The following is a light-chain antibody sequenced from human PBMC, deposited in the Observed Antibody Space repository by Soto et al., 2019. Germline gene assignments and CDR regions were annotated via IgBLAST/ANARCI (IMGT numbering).Light chain of an antibody. V-gene: IGKV1-5*03. CDR1: QTISSW. J-gene: IGKJ1*01. CDR3: QHYNSYSEA. Sequence: DIQMTQSPSSLSASLGDRATITFRASQTISSWLAWYQQKPGKAPKLLIYKASTLKSGVPSRFSGSGSGTEFTLTISSLQPDDFATYYCQHYNSYSEAFGQGTKVDI. CDR2: KAS.